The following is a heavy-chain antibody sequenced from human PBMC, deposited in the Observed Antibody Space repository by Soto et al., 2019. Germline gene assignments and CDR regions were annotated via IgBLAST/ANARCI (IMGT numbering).Heavy chain of an antibody. J-gene: IGHJ5*02. CDR1: GGSIRSINYY. Sequence: QLQLQESGPGLVRPSETLSLTCSVSGGSIRSINYYWGWIRQPPGKGLEWIGDIYYTGTTYYNPSLKSRVTISVDTSKNQFSLKLNSVTAADTAVYYCTQAWEPNDWFDPWGQGTLVTVSS. V-gene: IGHV4-39*01. D-gene: IGHD1-26*01. CDR2: IYYTGTT. CDR3: TQAWEPNDWFDP.